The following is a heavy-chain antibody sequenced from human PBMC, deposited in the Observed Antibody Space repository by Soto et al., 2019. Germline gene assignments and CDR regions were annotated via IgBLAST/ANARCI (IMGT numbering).Heavy chain of an antibody. CDR3: ARGRRYCSSTSCYTGDIDY. D-gene: IGHD2-2*02. CDR2: IYYSEST. CDR1: GVSISSYY. J-gene: IGHJ4*02. Sequence: AETLSLTCTVSGVSISSYYWSWIRQPPGKGLEGIGYIYYSESTNYNPSLKSRVTISVDTSKNQFSLKLSSVTAADTAVYYCARGRRYCSSTSCYTGDIDYWGQGTVVTVSS. V-gene: IGHV4-59*01.